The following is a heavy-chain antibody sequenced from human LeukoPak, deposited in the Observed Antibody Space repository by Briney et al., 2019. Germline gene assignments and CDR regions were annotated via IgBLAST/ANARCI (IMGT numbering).Heavy chain of an antibody. D-gene: IGHD3-10*01. V-gene: IGHV3-30-3*01. CDR3: ARGRDSGSFIIDY. J-gene: IGHJ4*02. CDR2: ISSDGTTE. CDR1: GFTFASYA. Sequence: GGSLRLSCAGSGFTFASYAMHWVRQAPGKRLEWVAFISSDGTTEHYRGSVKGRFTLSRDNSKNTVSLQMSSLGTEDTAVYSCARGRDSGSFIIDYWGQGTLVTVSS.